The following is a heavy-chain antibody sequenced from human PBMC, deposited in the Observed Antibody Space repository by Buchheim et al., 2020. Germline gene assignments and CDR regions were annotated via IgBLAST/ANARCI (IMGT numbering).Heavy chain of an antibody. V-gene: IGHV4-61*01. J-gene: IGHJ4*02. Sequence: QVQLQESGPGLVKPSETLSLTCTVSGGSVSSGSYYWSWIRQPPGKGLEWIGYIYYSGSTNYNPSLKSRVTISVDKSKNQFSLKLSSVTAADTAVYYCARSGDYYDSSGYKNFDYWGQGTL. CDR3: ARSGDYYDSSGYKNFDY. CDR1: GGSVSSGSYY. D-gene: IGHD3-22*01. CDR2: IYYSGST.